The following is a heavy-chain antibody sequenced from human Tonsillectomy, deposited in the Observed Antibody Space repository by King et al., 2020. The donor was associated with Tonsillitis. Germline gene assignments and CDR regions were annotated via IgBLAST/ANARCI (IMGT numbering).Heavy chain of an antibody. CDR3: ARAPQNYDSSGYPTDFDF. Sequence: VQLVESGAEVKKPGASVKVSCKASGYTFIGYYIYWVRQAPGQGLEWMGWINPYSGGTNYAQQFQGRVTMTRDTSISTAYMELSNLRSDDTAVYYCARAPQNYDSSGYPTDFDFWGQGTLVTVPS. CDR2: INPYSGGT. CDR1: GYTFIGYY. J-gene: IGHJ4*02. D-gene: IGHD3-22*01. V-gene: IGHV1-2*02.